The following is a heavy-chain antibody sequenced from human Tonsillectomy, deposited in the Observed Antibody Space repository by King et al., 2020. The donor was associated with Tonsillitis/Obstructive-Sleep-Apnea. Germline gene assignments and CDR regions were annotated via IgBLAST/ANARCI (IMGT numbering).Heavy chain of an antibody. CDR2: ISSSSSTI. CDR3: ARDRCSSTSCYTADAFDI. D-gene: IGHD2-2*02. CDR1: GFTFSSYS. V-gene: IGHV3-48*02. Sequence: VQLVESGGGLVQPGGSLRLSCAASGFTFSSYSMNWVRQAPGKGLEWVSYISSSSSTIYYADSVKGRFTISRDNAKNSIYLQMNSLRDEDTAVYYCARDRCSSTSCYTADAFDIWGQGTMVTVSS. J-gene: IGHJ3*02.